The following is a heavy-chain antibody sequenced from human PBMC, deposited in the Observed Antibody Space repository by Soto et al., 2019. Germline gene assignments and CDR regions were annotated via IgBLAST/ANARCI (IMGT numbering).Heavy chain of an antibody. CDR2: IYWDDDK. V-gene: IGHV2-5*02. Sequence: QITLKESGPTLVNPTQTLTLTCTFSGFSLSTSGVGVGWIRQPPGKALEWLALIYWDDDKRYSPSLKSRLTITKDTSKNQVVLTMTNMDPVDTATYYCAHRWSVDDFWSGYGLGFWFDPWGQGTLVTVSS. CDR1: GFSLSTSGVG. CDR3: AHRWSVDDFWSGYGLGFWFDP. J-gene: IGHJ5*02. D-gene: IGHD3-3*01.